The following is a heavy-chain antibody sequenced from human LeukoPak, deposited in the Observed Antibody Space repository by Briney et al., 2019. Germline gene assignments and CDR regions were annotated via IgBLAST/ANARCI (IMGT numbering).Heavy chain of an antibody. V-gene: IGHV4-34*01. CDR2: IHHSGST. Sequence: PSETLVLTCAVYGGFFSGYYYTWIRQPPGKGLEWIGEIHHSGSTNYNPSLKSRVTISVDTSKNQFSLKLSSVTAADTAVYYCARGFTYYDSSGYYVWGQGTLASVSS. CDR1: GGFFSGYY. J-gene: IGHJ1*01. CDR3: ARGFTYYDSSGYYV. D-gene: IGHD3-22*01.